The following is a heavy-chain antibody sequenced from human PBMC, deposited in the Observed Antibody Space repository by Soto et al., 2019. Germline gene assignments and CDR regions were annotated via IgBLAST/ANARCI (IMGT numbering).Heavy chain of an antibody. D-gene: IGHD3-10*01. CDR2: INHSGST. CDR1: EGYSSSSSDY. J-gene: IGHJ3*02. Sequence: SQMMSVTCSVAEGYSSSSSDYWSWIRQPPGKGLEWIGEINHSGSTNYNPSLKSRVTISVDTYKNQFSLKLSSVTAAATAVYYCGFGRVPSPVFDIWGQGTMVTGSS. V-gene: IGHV4-39*07. CDR3: GFGRVPSPVFDI.